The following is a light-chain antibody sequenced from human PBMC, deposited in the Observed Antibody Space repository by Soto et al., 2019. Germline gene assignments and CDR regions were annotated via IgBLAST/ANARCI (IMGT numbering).Light chain of an antibody. Sequence: EIVLTQSPGTLSLSPGARATLSCRASQSVSRSYLAWYQQKPGQAPRLLIYGASSRATGIPDRFSGSGSRTDFTLTNSRLEPEDFAVYYCQQFGSSPSMYTFGQGTNREI. V-gene: IGKV3-20*01. CDR2: GAS. CDR3: QQFGSSPSMYT. CDR1: QSVSRSY. J-gene: IGKJ2*01.